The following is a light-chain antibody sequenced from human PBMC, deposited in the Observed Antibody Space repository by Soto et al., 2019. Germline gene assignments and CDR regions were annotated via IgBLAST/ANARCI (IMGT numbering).Light chain of an antibody. CDR2: DAS. V-gene: IGKV3-11*01. CDR3: QQRSNWLFT. CDR1: QSVSSS. Sequence: EIVLTQSPATLSLSPGERATLSCRASQSVSSSLAWYQHKPGQAPRLLIYDASNRATGIPVRFSGSGSGTDFTLTISSLEPEDFAVYYCQQRSNWLFTFGPGTKVDIK. J-gene: IGKJ3*01.